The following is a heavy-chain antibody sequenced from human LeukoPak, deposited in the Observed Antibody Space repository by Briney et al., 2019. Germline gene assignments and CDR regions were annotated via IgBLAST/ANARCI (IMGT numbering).Heavy chain of an antibody. D-gene: IGHD3-16*01. J-gene: IGHJ4*02. Sequence: GGSLRLSCAASGFTFSGYWMHWVRQAPGKGLVWVSRISSDGSDTNYADSVKGRVTISRDNAKSTLYLQMNSLRVEDTAVYYCAKGGDLITYFDYWGRGTLVTVSS. CDR3: AKGGDLITYFDY. CDR2: ISSDGSDT. CDR1: GFTFSGYW. V-gene: IGHV3-74*01.